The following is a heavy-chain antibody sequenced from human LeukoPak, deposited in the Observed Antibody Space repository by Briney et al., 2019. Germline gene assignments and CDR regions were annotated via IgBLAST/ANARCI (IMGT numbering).Heavy chain of an antibody. J-gene: IGHJ4*02. D-gene: IGHD2-2*01. CDR3: AREKKSSTSMDY. CDR2: IKEDGSET. Sequence: GGSLRLSCAASGFIFKKYWMNWVRQVPGKGLECLANIKEDGSETYYADSVKGRFTISRDNPKNLLFLQINSLRAEDTAVYYCAREKKSSTSMDYWGQGTLVTVST. CDR1: GFIFKKYW. V-gene: IGHV3-7*01.